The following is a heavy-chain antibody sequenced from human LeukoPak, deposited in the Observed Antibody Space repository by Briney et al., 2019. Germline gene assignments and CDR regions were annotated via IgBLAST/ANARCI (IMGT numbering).Heavy chain of an antibody. CDR2: ISAYNGNT. CDR3: ARAKWELRFLMSRARYYFDY. V-gene: IGHV1-18*01. CDR1: GYTFTSYG. Sequence: ASVKVSCKASGYTFTSYGISWVRQAPGQGLEWMGWISAYNGNTNYAQKLQGRVTMTRDTSISTAYMELSRLRSDDTAVYYCARAKWELRFLMSRARYYFDYWGQGTLVTVSS. J-gene: IGHJ4*02. D-gene: IGHD1-26*01.